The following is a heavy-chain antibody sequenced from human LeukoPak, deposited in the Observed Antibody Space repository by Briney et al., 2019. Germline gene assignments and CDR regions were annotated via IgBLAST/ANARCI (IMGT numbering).Heavy chain of an antibody. CDR3: ARDRGCSTSCYTCCLDY. Sequence: PGGSLRLSCAASGFTFSSYAMHWVRQAPGKGLEWVAVISYDGSNKYYADSVKGRFTISRDNAKNSLYLQMNSLRAEDTAVYYCARDRGCSTSCYTCCLDYWGQGTLVTVSS. CDR1: GFTFSSYA. J-gene: IGHJ4*02. CDR2: ISYDGSNK. D-gene: IGHD2-2*02. V-gene: IGHV3-30-3*01.